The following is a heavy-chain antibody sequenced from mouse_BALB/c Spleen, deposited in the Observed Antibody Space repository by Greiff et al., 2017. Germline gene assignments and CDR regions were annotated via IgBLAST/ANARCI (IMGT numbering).Heavy chain of an antibody. V-gene: IGHV1-54*01. CDR1: GYAFTNYL. CDR3: ARRYDYDVGFAY. J-gene: IGHJ3*01. CDR2: INPGSGGT. Sequence: QVQLKESGAELVRPGTSVKVSCKASGYAFTNYLIEWVKQRPGQGLEWIGVINPGSGGTNYNEKFKGKATLTADKSSSTAYMQLSSLTSDDSAVYYCARRYDYDVGFAYWGQGTLVTVSA. D-gene: IGHD2-4*01.